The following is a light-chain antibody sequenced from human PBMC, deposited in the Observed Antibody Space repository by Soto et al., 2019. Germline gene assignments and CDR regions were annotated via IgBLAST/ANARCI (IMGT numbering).Light chain of an antibody. CDR1: SSDVGAYNY. V-gene: IGLV2-14*01. Sequence: QSVPTQPASVSGSPGQSITLSCTGTSSDVGAYNYVSWYQHYPGKAPKLMIYEVRRRPSGVSDRFSGSKSGNTASLTISGLQAEDEADYYCSSFTSNSIPVFGPGTKVTVL. CDR2: EVR. J-gene: IGLJ1*01. CDR3: SSFTSNSIPV.